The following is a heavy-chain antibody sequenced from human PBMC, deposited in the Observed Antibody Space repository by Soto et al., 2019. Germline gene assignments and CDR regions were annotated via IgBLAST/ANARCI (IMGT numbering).Heavy chain of an antibody. CDR1: GSTFSSYA. Sequence: QVQLVQSGAEVKKPGSSVKVSCKASGSTFSSYAISWVRQAPGQGLEWMGGIIPIFGTANYAQKFQGRVTITADESTSTAYMELSSLRSEDTAVYYCASGRQYYDSSAHYFDYWGQGTLVTVSS. CDR3: ASGRQYYDSSAHYFDY. CDR2: IIPIFGTA. V-gene: IGHV1-69*01. J-gene: IGHJ4*02. D-gene: IGHD3-22*01.